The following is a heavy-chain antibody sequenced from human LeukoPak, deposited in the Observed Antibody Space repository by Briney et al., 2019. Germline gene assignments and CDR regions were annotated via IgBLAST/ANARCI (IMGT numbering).Heavy chain of an antibody. J-gene: IGHJ4*02. V-gene: IGHV3-30*02. Sequence: GGSLRLSCAASGFTFSSYGMHWVRQAPGKGLEWVAFIRYDGSNKDYADSVTGRFTISRDNSKNTLYLQMNYLRAEDTAVYYCAKSTGSIPTHTLDYWGQGTLVTVSS. D-gene: IGHD2-21*01. CDR1: GFTFSSYG. CDR2: IRYDGSNK. CDR3: AKSTGSIPTHTLDY.